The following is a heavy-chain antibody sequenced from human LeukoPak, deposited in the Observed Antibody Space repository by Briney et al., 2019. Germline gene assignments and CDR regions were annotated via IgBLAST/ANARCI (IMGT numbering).Heavy chain of an antibody. J-gene: IGHJ3*02. V-gene: IGHV3-30*02. CDR3: AKDITYSGYDADAFDI. CDR2: IRYDGSNK. D-gene: IGHD5-12*01. CDR1: GFTFSSYG. Sequence: GGSLRLSCAASGFTFSSYGMHWVRQAPGKGLGWVAFIRYDGSNKYYADSVKGRFTISRDNSKNTLYLQMNSLRAEDTAVYYCAKDITYSGYDADAFDIWGQGTMVTVSS.